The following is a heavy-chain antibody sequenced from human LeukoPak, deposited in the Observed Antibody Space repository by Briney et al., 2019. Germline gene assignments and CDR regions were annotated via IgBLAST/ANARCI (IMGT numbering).Heavy chain of an antibody. Sequence: GGSLRLSCEASGFTFTTYSMTWVRQAPGKGLEWVSIISSGSSAIFSADALKGRFTISRDDAKNLPYLDMNSLRAEDTAVYYCAKDQTPYYWGQGTLVTVSS. CDR1: GFTFTTYS. CDR3: AKDQTPYY. V-gene: IGHV3-21*04. CDR2: ISSGSSAI. D-gene: IGHD4-23*01. J-gene: IGHJ4*02.